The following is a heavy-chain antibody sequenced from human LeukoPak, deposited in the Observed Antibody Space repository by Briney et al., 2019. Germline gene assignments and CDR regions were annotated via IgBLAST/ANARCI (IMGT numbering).Heavy chain of an antibody. CDR1: GGSFSGYY. Sequence: NPSETLSLTCAVYGGSFSGYYWSWIRQPPGKGLEWIGEINHSGSTNYNPSLKSRVTISVDTSKNQSSLKLSSVTAADTAVYYCARGIRGGGMNASGYYRYHYNGLDVWGQGTTVTVSS. V-gene: IGHV4-34*01. CDR3: ARGIRGGGMNASGYYRYHYNGLDV. CDR2: INHSGST. J-gene: IGHJ6*02. D-gene: IGHD5-12*01.